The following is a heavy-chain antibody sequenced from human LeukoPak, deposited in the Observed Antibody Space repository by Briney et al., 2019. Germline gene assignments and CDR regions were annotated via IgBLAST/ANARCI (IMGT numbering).Heavy chain of an antibody. CDR2: ISSSSSYI. CDR3: ARAGRGLRYFDWLTYDY. Sequence: GGSLRLSCAASGFTFNYYAMNWVRQAPGKGLEWVSSISSSSSYIYYADSVKGRFTISRDNSKNTLYLQMNSLRAEDTAVYYCARAGRGLRYFDWLTYDYWGQGTLVTVSS. J-gene: IGHJ4*02. V-gene: IGHV3-21*01. D-gene: IGHD3-9*01. CDR1: GFTFNYYA.